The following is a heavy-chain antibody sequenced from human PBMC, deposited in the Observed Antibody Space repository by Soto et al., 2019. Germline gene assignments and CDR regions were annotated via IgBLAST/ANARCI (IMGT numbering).Heavy chain of an antibody. V-gene: IGHV3-7*01. Sequence: GGSLRLSCAASGFTFSSYWMSWVRQAPGKGLEWVANIKQDGSEKYYVDSVKGRFTISRDNAKKSLYLQMNSLRAEETAVYYCARGPYYDILTGYPQNAFDIWGKGTMVTVSS. J-gene: IGHJ3*02. CDR1: GFTFSSYW. D-gene: IGHD3-9*01. CDR3: ARGPYYDILTGYPQNAFDI. CDR2: IKQDGSEK.